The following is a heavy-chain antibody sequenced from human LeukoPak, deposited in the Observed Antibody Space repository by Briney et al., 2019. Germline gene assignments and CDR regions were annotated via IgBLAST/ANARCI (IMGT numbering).Heavy chain of an antibody. CDR1: GYTFTSYY. Sequence: GASVKVSCKASGYTFTSYYMHWVRQAPGQGLEWMGIINPSGGSTSYAQKFQGRVTMTEDTSTDTAYMELSSLRSEDTAVYYCATAHVVRGGSYYYFDYWGQGTLVTVSS. CDR2: INPSGGST. J-gene: IGHJ4*02. V-gene: IGHV1-46*01. CDR3: ATAHVVRGGSYYYFDY. D-gene: IGHD1-26*01.